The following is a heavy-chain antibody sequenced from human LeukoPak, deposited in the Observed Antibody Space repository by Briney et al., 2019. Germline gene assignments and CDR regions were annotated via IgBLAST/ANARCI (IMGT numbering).Heavy chain of an antibody. Sequence: SVKVSCKASGGTFSSYAISWVRQAPGQGLEWMGRIIPILGIANYAQKFQGRVTITADKSTSTAYMELSSLRSEDTAVYYCARTDSGSYYLDAFDIWGQGTMVTVSS. CDR2: IIPILGIA. V-gene: IGHV1-69*04. D-gene: IGHD1-26*01. J-gene: IGHJ3*02. CDR1: GGTFSSYA. CDR3: ARTDSGSYYLDAFDI.